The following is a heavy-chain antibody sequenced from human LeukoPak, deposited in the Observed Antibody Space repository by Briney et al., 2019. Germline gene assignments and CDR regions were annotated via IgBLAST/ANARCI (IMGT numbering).Heavy chain of an antibody. CDR2: ISYGGGEK. CDR1: GFTFSNYA. CDR3: ARDEGTDFDY. V-gene: IGHV3-30*01. Sequence: PGRSLRLSCVASGFTFSNYAMHWVRQAPGKGLEWVALISYGGGEKYYADSVKGRFTIPRDDSKKTVYLQMDSLRVEDTAVYFCARDEGTDFDYWGRGTLVTVSS. J-gene: IGHJ4*02.